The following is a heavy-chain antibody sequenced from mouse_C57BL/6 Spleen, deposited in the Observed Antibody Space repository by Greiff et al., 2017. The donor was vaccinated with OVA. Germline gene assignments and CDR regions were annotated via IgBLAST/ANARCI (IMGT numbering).Heavy chain of an antibody. J-gene: IGHJ3*01. CDR2: ISGGGGNT. Sequence: EVQLVESGGGLVKPGGSLKLSCAASGFTFSSYTMSWVRQTPEKRLEWVATISGGGGNTYYPDSVKGRFTISRDNAKNTRYLQMSSLRSEDTALDYCARQGTGTWAWFAYWGQGTLVTVSA. D-gene: IGHD4-1*01. V-gene: IGHV5-9*01. CDR1: GFTFSSYT. CDR3: ARQGTGTWAWFAY.